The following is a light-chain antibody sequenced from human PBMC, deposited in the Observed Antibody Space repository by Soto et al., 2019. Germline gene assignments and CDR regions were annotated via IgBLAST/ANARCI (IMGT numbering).Light chain of an antibody. Sequence: EVMMTQSPATLSVSPGERATLSCRASQTVSRNLAWYQQRFGQAPRLLIYDASRRATGIPDRFSGSGSGTDFTLTISGLEPEDFAVYYCQQYDSSPPITFGQGTRLEI. CDR2: DAS. J-gene: IGKJ5*01. CDR3: QQYDSSPPIT. CDR1: QTVSRN. V-gene: IGKV3-20*01.